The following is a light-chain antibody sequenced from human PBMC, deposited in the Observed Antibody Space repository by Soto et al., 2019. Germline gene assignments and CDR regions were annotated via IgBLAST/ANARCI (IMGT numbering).Light chain of an antibody. J-gene: IGKJ1*01. Sequence: EIVLTHSQGTLSLSPCERATLSFSASQSVSSSYLAWYQQKPGQAPRLLIYGASTRATGIPARFSGSGSGTEFTLTISSLQSEDFAVYYCQQYNNWPRTFGQGTKVDIK. V-gene: IGKV3-15*01. CDR3: QQYNNWPRT. CDR1: QSVSSSY. CDR2: GAS.